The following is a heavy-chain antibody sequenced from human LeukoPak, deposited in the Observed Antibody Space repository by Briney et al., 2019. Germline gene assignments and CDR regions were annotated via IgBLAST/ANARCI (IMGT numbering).Heavy chain of an antibody. V-gene: IGHV3-23*01. CDR2: ISGSGETT. J-gene: IGHJ4*02. D-gene: IGHD5-18*01. Sequence: GGSLRLSCAASGFTFSSYSMNWARQAPGKGLEWVSAISGSGETTYYADSVKGRFTVSRDNSKNTLYVQMDSLRAEDTAVYYCAKRGYTYGGHFDYWGQGALVTVSS. CDR3: AKRGYTYGGHFDY. CDR1: GFTFSSYS.